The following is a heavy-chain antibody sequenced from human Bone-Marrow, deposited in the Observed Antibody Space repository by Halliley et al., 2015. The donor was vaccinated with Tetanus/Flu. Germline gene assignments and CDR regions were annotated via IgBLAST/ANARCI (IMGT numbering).Heavy chain of an antibody. Sequence: SLRLSCATSGFTFSSHAMSWVRQAPGKGLEWVSGITGSGVTTDYADSVKGRFTISRDNSRNMLSLQINSLGAEDTALYYCAKARYAPGSSFFAHWGQGTLVTDFS. J-gene: IGHJ4*02. CDR2: ITGSGVTT. CDR1: GFTFSSHA. D-gene: IGHD3-16*01. CDR3: AKARYAPGSSFFAH. V-gene: IGHV3-23*01.